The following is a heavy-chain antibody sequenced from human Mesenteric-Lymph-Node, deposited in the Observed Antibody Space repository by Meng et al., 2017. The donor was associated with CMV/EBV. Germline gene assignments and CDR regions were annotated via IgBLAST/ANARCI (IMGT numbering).Heavy chain of an antibody. CDR1: GYSISSGYY. J-gene: IGHJ3*02. CDR3: ARGGNSAFDAFDI. V-gene: IGHV4-38-2*02. D-gene: IGHD4-23*01. Sequence: GSLRLSCTVSGYSISSGYYWGWIRQPPGKGLEWIGSIYHSGSTYYNPSLKSRVTISVDTSKNQFSLKLSSVTAADTAVYYCARGGNSAFDAFDIWGQGTMVTVSS. CDR2: IYHSGST.